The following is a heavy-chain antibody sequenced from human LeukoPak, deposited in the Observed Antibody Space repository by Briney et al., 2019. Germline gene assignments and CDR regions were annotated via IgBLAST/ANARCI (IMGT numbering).Heavy chain of an antibody. CDR2: ISGSGGST. V-gene: IGHV3-23*01. Sequence: GALRLSCAASGFTFSSYGMSWVRQAPGKGLEWVSAISGSGGSTYYADSVKGRFTISRDNSRNTLYLQMNSLRAEDTPIYYCAKEFYSVVTLTLDKWGQGTLVAVSS. D-gene: IGHD2-21*02. CDR1: GFTFSSYG. J-gene: IGHJ4*02. CDR3: AKEFYSVVTLTLDK.